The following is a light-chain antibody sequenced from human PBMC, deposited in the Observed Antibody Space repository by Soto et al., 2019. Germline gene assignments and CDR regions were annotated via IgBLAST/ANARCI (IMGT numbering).Light chain of an antibody. CDR1: SSNIGSNP. J-gene: IGLJ1*01. Sequence: VLTQPPSASGTPGQRVTISCSGSSSNIGSNPVNWYQQLPGTAPKLLIYSNNQRPSGVPDRFSGSKSGTSASLAISGLQSEDEADYYCAAWDDSLNGYVFGTGTKVTVL. CDR2: SNN. CDR3: AAWDDSLNGYV. V-gene: IGLV1-44*01.